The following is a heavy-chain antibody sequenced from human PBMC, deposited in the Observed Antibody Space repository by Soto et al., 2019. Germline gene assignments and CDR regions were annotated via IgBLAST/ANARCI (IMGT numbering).Heavy chain of an antibody. CDR3: AKDGSGYGEEYYMDV. Sequence: GGSLRLSCAASGFTFDDYAMHWVRQAPGKGLEWVSGISWNSGSIGYADSVKGRFTISRDNAKNSLYLQMNSLRAEDTALYYCAKDGSGYGEEYYMDVWGKGTTVTVSS. D-gene: IGHD5-12*01. V-gene: IGHV3-9*01. CDR1: GFTFDDYA. CDR2: ISWNSGSI. J-gene: IGHJ6*03.